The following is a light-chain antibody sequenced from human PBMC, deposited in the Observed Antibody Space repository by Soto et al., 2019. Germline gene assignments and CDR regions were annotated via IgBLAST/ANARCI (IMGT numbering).Light chain of an antibody. Sequence: QSPLTQPPSASGTPGQSVTISCTGNSNDVGHSSFISWYQQHPGKGPKLIIYEVSKRPSGVPDRFSGSKSGNTASLSVSGLQDEDEADYFCNAQADNGKHVFGTGTKLTVL. J-gene: IGLJ1*01. V-gene: IGLV2-8*01. CDR3: NAQADNGKHV. CDR2: EVS. CDR1: SNDVGHSSF.